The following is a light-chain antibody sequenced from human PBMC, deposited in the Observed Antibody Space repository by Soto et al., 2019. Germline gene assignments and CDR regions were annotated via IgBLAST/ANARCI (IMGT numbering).Light chain of an antibody. CDR3: QHYGTSRA. V-gene: IGKV3-20*01. Sequence: EIVLTQSPGTLSLSPGERATLSCRASQSVTSGYLAWYQQKPGQGPRLLIYGASSRATGIPDRFSGSGSGTDITLTISRLEPEDFAVYYCQHYGTSRAFGQGTKVEIK. CDR1: QSVTSGY. J-gene: IGKJ1*01. CDR2: GAS.